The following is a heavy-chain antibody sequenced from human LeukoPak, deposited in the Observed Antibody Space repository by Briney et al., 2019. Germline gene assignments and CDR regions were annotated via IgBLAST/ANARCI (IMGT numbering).Heavy chain of an antibody. Sequence: GGSLRLSCVASGFTFSSYNINWVRQAPGKGLEWVSYISGSTIHYADSVKGRFTISRDNAKNSLYLQMNSLRDEDTAVYYCARAVSGYIYGYGYWGQGTLVTVSS. CDR1: GFTFSSYN. V-gene: IGHV3-48*02. D-gene: IGHD5-18*01. CDR3: ARAVSGYIYGYGY. J-gene: IGHJ4*02. CDR2: ISGSTI.